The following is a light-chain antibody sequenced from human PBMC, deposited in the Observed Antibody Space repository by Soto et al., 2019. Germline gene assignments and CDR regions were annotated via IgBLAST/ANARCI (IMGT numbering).Light chain of an antibody. CDR2: NAY. CDR1: QTISSNS. CDR3: QHYGASLA. V-gene: IGKV3-20*01. Sequence: EIVLTQSPGTLSLSPGERAILSCRASQTISSNSLAWYQQKPGQAPRLLIYNAYSKTTGVPDRFSGSGSGTDFTLTITRVEPEDFAVYYCQHYGASLAFGGGTNMEIK. J-gene: IGKJ4*01.